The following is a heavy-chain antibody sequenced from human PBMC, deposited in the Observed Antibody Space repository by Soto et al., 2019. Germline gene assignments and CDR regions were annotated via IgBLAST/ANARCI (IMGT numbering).Heavy chain of an antibody. J-gene: IGHJ5*02. CDR2: IYYSGST. Sequence: PSETLSLTCTVSGGSISSGVYYWSWIRQHPGKGLEWIGYIYYSGSTYYNPSLKSRVTISVDTSKNQFSLKLSSVTAADTAVYYCARDRVAATRGLDPWGQGTLVTVPS. CDR3: ARDRVAATRGLDP. D-gene: IGHD2-15*01. V-gene: IGHV4-31*03. CDR1: GGSISSGVYY.